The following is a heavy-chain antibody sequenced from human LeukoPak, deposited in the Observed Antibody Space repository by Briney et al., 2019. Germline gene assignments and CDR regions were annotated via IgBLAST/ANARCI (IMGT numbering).Heavy chain of an antibody. D-gene: IGHD6-19*01. J-gene: IGHJ5*02. CDR2: ISGSGAGT. Sequence: GGSLRLSCAASGFTFSSYAMSWVRQVPGKGLEWVSAISGSGAGTYYADSAKGQFTISRDNSKNTLYLQINSLRAEDAAVYYCAKDTVAVAALFDPWGQGTLLTVSS. CDR1: GFTFSSYA. CDR3: AKDTVAVAALFDP. V-gene: IGHV3-23*01.